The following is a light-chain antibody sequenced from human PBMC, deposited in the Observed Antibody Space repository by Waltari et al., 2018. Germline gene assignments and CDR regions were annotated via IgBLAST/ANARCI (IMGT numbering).Light chain of an antibody. Sequence: DIQITQSPSSLSASVGDIVTITCRASQSISSYLNWYQQKPGKAPKILIYAASSLQSGVPSRFSGSGSGTDFTLTISSLQPEDFATYYCQQSYSTPPLTFGGGTKVEIK. CDR1: QSISSY. CDR2: AAS. J-gene: IGKJ4*01. CDR3: QQSYSTPPLT. V-gene: IGKV1-39*01.